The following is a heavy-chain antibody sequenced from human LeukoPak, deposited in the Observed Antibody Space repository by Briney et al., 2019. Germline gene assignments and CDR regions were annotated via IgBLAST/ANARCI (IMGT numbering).Heavy chain of an antibody. J-gene: IGHJ5*02. CDR2: ISYSGST. CDR1: VGSISSYD. D-gene: IGHD3-22*01. CDR3: AREPGFDSSGYLNWFDH. Sequence: SDPLSLTCTVSVGSISSYDWRWIRQPPGKGLEWIVCISYSGSTKYNPSLKSRVTISVETSKNQLSLKLSSVTAADTAVYYCAREPGFDSSGYLNWFDHWGQGTLVTVSS. V-gene: IGHV4-59*01.